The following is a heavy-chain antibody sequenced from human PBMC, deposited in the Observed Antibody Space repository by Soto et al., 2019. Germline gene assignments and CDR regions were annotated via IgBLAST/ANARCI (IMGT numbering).Heavy chain of an antibody. CDR2: IYYSGST. D-gene: IGHD6-19*01. CDR1: GGSISSSSYY. Sequence: QLQLQESGPGLVKPSETLSLTCTVSGGSISSSSYYWGWIRQPPGKGLEWIGSIYYSGSTYYNPTLTSRVPISVDTSKNQFSLKLSSVTAADTAVYYCARGEWLVRAFDIWGQGTMVTVSS. CDR3: ARGEWLVRAFDI. J-gene: IGHJ3*02. V-gene: IGHV4-39*01.